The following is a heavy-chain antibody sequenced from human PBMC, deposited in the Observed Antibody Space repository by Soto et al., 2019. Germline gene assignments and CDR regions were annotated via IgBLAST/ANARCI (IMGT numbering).Heavy chain of an antibody. J-gene: IGHJ5*02. CDR1: EYRFNTYW. CDR2: IGPSDSDT. CDR3: VKRLRAVSIPGPWFDP. Sequence: PGESLKISCRYSEYRFNTYWIAWVRQMPGKGLEWMGIIGPSDSDTQYSPAFKGQVTISADKAINTVYLQWGRLKASDSAMYYCVKRLRAVSIPGPWFDPWGQGTLVTVSS. D-gene: IGHD2-8*01. V-gene: IGHV5-51*01.